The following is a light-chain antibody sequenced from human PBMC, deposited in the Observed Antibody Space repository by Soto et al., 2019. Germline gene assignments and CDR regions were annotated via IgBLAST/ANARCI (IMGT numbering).Light chain of an antibody. V-gene: IGKV3-20*01. J-gene: IGKJ2*01. CDR1: QSVSSSY. CDR2: GAS. CDR3: QQYDNSPPYT. Sequence: EIVLTQSPGTLSLSPGERATLSCRASQSVSSSYLAWYQQKPGQAPRLLIYGASSRATGIPDRFSGSGSGTDFTLTISRLEPDDFAVYYCQQYDNSPPYTFGQGTKLEIK.